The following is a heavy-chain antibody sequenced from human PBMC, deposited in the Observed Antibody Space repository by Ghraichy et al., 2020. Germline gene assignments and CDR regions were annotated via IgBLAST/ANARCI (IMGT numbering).Heavy chain of an antibody. D-gene: IGHD6-13*01. CDR1: RFTFNIYS. CDR3: ARSSRSWYWDFDY. J-gene: IGHJ4*02. V-gene: IGHV3-21*01. Sequence: GGSLRLSCAASRFTFNIYSMNWVRQAPGKGLEWVSSISSSTSYIYYADSVKGRFTISRDNAKNSLYLQMNSLRAEDTAVYYCARSSRSWYWDFDYWGQGTLVTVSS. CDR2: ISSSTSYI.